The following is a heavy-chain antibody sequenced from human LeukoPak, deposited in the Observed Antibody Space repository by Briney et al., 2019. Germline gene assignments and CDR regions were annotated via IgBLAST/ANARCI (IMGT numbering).Heavy chain of an antibody. Sequence: GGSLRLSCAASGFTFSSYGMHWVRQAPGKGLEWVAFIRYDGSNKYFADSVKGRFTISRDNSKNTQYLQMNSLRAEDTAVYYCARVAYSGYDLGHYFDYWGQGTLVTVSS. CDR1: GFTFSSYG. CDR3: ARVAYSGYDLGHYFDY. D-gene: IGHD5-12*01. CDR2: IRYDGSNK. J-gene: IGHJ4*02. V-gene: IGHV3-30*02.